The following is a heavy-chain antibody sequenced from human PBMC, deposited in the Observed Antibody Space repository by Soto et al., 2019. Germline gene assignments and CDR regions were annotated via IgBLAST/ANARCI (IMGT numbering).Heavy chain of an antibody. D-gene: IGHD3-22*01. J-gene: IGHJ6*02. Sequence: SETLSLTCAVSGYSISSGYYWGWIRQPPGKGLEWIGSIYHSGSTYYNPSLKSRVTISVDTSKNQFSLKLSSVTAADTAVYYCARGLPYYYDSSGPYYGMDVWGQGTTVTVSS. V-gene: IGHV4-38-2*01. CDR1: GYSISSGYY. CDR3: ARGLPYYYDSSGPYYGMDV. CDR2: IYHSGST.